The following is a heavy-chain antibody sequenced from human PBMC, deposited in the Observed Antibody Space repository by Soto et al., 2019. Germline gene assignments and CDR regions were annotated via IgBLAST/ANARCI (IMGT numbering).Heavy chain of an antibody. J-gene: IGHJ2*01. Sequence: QVQLVESGGGLVKPGGSLRLSCAASGFTFRDYYMSLIRQAPGKGLQWVSYINSSSSYTNYTDSVKGRFTFTRDNAKNSLYLQMNSLRADDAAVYYCARTIVAAGGRRYFDLWGRGNLVTVSS. D-gene: IGHD6-13*01. CDR1: GFTFRDYY. CDR3: ARTIVAAGGRRYFDL. V-gene: IGHV3-11*05. CDR2: INSSSSYT.